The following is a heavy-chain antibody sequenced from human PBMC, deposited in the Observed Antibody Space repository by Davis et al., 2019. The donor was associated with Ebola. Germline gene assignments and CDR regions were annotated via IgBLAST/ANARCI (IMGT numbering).Heavy chain of an antibody. CDR3: ASGLDY. J-gene: IGHJ4*02. CDR2: ISSSSSYI. Sequence: GESLKISCAASGFTFSSYSMNWVRQAPGKGLEWVSSISSSSSYIYYADSVKGRFTISRDNAKNSLYLQMDGLRVEDAAVYYCASGLDYWGQGSLVTVSS. V-gene: IGHV3-21*01. CDR1: GFTFSSYS.